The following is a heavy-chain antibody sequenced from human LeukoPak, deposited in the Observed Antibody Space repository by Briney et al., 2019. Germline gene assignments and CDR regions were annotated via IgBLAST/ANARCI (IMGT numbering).Heavy chain of an antibody. V-gene: IGHV1-46*01. J-gene: IGHJ4*02. CDR3: ARDSYAGVTGDY. CDR1: GYTFTSYY. D-gene: IGHD3-10*01. Sequence: VASVKVSRKASGYTFTSYYIHWVRQAPGQGLEWMGIINPSSGSTTYAQKFQDRVTVTRDTSTRTVYMELRSLRSEDTAVYYCARDSYAGVTGDYWGQGTLVTVSS. CDR2: INPSSGST.